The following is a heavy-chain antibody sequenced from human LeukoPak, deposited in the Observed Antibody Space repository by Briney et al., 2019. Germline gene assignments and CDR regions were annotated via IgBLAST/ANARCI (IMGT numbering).Heavy chain of an antibody. CDR1: GYTFTGYY. J-gene: IGHJ4*02. CDR3: ARDSGGDTYFDY. D-gene: IGHD1-26*01. Sequence: GASVKVSCKASGYTFTGYYMHWVRQAPGPGLEWIGWINPNSGGTNYAQKFQGRVTMTRDTSISTAYMELSRLRSDDTAVYFCARDSGGDTYFDYWGQGTLVTVSS. V-gene: IGHV1-2*02. CDR2: INPNSGGT.